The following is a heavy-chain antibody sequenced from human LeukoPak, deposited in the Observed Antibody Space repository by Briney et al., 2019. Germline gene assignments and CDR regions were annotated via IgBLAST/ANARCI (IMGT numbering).Heavy chain of an antibody. CDR1: GGSISSYY. CDR2: IYYSGST. CDR3: ARDRGYCSGGSCYRWFDP. V-gene: IGHV4-59*01. D-gene: IGHD2-15*01. Sequence: MSSETLSLTCSVSGGSISSYYWSWIRQPPGKGLEWIGYIYYSGSTNYNPSLKSRVTISVDTSKNQFSLKLSSVTAADTAVYYCARDRGYCSGGSCYRWFDPRGQGTLVTVSS. J-gene: IGHJ5*02.